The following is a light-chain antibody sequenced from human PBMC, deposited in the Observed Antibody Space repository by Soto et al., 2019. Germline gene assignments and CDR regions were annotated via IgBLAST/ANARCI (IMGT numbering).Light chain of an antibody. J-gene: IGKJ5*01. CDR1: QSFRGL. CDR2: DAY. V-gene: IGKV3-11*01. CDR3: QQHHMWPIT. Sequence: EVVLTQSPVTLSLSPGERATLSCRASQSFRGLLAWYQQKPGQAPRLLIYDAYNRATGIPPRFSGSGSVTGFTLTNSSLEPEDSVVYYCQQHHMWPITFGQGTRLEIK.